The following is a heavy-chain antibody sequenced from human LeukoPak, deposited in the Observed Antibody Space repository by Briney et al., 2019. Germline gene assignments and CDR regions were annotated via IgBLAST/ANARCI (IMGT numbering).Heavy chain of an antibody. D-gene: IGHD3-22*01. J-gene: IGHJ3*02. CDR2: IYYSGST. CDR3: ARWSGYYYDSSGSDDAFDI. Sequence: SETLSLTCTVSGGSISSYYWSWIRQPPGKGLEWIGYIYYSGSTNYNPSLKSRVTISVDTSKNQFSLKLSSVTAVDTAVYYCARWSGYYYDSSGSDDAFDIWGQGTMVTVSS. V-gene: IGHV4-59*01. CDR1: GGSISSYY.